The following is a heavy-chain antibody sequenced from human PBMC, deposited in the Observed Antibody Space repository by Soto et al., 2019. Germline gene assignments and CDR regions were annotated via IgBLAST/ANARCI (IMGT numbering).Heavy chain of an antibody. CDR3: ARHASMIVVVIHYFDY. V-gene: IGHV4-39*01. D-gene: IGHD3-22*01. CDR1: GGSISSSSYY. CDR2: IYYSGST. J-gene: IGHJ4*02. Sequence: SETLSLTCTVSGGSISSSSYYWGWIRQPPGKGLEWIGSIYYSGSTYYNPSLKSRVTISVDTSKNQFSLKLSSVTAADTAVYYCARHASMIVVVIHYFDYWGQGTLVTVSS.